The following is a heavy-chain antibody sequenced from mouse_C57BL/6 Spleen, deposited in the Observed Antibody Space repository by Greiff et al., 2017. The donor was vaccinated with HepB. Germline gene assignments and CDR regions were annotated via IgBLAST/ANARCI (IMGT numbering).Heavy chain of an antibody. CDR1: GYTFTNYW. V-gene: IGHV1-63*01. CDR3: ARYDGYYDY. J-gene: IGHJ2*01. D-gene: IGHD2-3*01. Sequence: VKVVESGAELVRPGTSVKMSCKASGYTFTNYWIGWAKQRPGHGLEWIGDIYPGGGYTNYNEKFKGKATLTADKSSSTAYMQFSSLTSEDSAIYYCARYDGYYDYWGQGTTLTVSS. CDR2: IYPGGGYT.